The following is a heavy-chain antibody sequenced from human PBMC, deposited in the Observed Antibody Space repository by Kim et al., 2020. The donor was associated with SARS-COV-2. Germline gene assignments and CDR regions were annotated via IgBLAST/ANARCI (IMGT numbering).Heavy chain of an antibody. J-gene: IGHJ3*02. Sequence: VKGRFTISRDNFKNTLYLQMNSLRAEDTAVYYCARDRSIAAVIDAFDIWGQGTMVTVSS. D-gene: IGHD6-13*01. CDR3: ARDRSIAAVIDAFDI. V-gene: IGHV3-30*07.